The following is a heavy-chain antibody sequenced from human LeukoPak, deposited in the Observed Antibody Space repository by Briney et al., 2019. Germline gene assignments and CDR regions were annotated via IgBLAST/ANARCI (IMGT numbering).Heavy chain of an antibody. D-gene: IGHD2-15*01. Sequence: PGGSLRLSCAAPGFTISSNYMTWVRQAPGKGLEWVSVIYSGGSTFYADSVKGRFTLSRDNSKNTVYLQMNNLRAEDTAVYYCAGGRGSCSGGSCYDYWGQGTLVTVSS. CDR2: IYSGGST. CDR1: GFTISSNY. V-gene: IGHV3-53*01. CDR3: AGGRGSCSGGSCYDY. J-gene: IGHJ4*02.